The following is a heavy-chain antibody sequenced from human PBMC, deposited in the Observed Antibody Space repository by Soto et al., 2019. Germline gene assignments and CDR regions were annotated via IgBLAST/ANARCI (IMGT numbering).Heavy chain of an antibody. Sequence: SVKVSCKASGGTFSSYAISWVRQAPGQGLEWMGGIIPIFGTANYAQKFQGRVTITADESTSTAYMELSSLRSEDTAVYYCARDRDTMVRGVIIGDLYYYGMDVWGQGTTVTVSS. CDR3: ARDRDTMVRGVIIGDLYYYGMDV. CDR2: IIPIFGTA. J-gene: IGHJ6*02. D-gene: IGHD3-10*01. V-gene: IGHV1-69*13. CDR1: GGTFSSYA.